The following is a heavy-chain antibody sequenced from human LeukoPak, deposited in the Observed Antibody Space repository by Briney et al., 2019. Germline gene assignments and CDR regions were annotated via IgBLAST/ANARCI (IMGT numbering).Heavy chain of an antibody. CDR1: GFTFSNHG. CDR3: AKDTADGSLIDY. J-gene: IGHJ4*02. D-gene: IGHD1-26*01. CDR2: IRYDGSNK. V-gene: IGHV3-30*02. Sequence: PGGSLRLSCAASGFTFSNHGMHWVRQGPGKGLEWVAFIRYDGSNKYYADSVKGRFTISRDNSKNTLYLQMNSLRAEDTAVYYCAKDTADGSLIDYWGQGTLVTVSS.